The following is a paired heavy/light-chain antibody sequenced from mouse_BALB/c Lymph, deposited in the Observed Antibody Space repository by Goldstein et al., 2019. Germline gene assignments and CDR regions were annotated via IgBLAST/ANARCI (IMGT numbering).Light chain of an antibody. CDR2: GAS. V-gene: IGKV8-28*01. J-gene: IGKJ5*01. CDR1: QSLLNSGNQKNY. Sequence: DIVMTQSPSSLSVSAGEKVTMSCKSSQSLLNSGNQKNYLAWYQQKPGQPPKLLIYGASTRESGVPDRFTGSGSGTDFTLTISSVQAEDLAVYYCQNDHSYPLTFGAGTKLELK. CDR3: QNDHSYPLT.
Heavy chain of an antibody. J-gene: IGHJ3*01. CDR1: GYTFTSYW. V-gene: IGHV1S127*01. D-gene: IGHD1-1*01. CDR3: ARSGYYGSRALFAY. Sequence: QVQLQQSGPELVRPGASVKMSCKASGYTFTSYWMHWVKQRPGQGLEWIGMIDPSNSETRLNQKFKDKATLNVDKSSNTAYMQLSSLTSEDSAVYYCARSGYYGSRALFAYWGQGTLVTVSA. CDR2: IDPSNSET.